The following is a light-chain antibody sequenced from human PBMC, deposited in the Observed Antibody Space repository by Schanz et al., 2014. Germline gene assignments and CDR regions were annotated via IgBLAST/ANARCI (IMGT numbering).Light chain of an antibody. V-gene: IGLV2-14*01. CDR1: SSDVGGYKY. CDR3: SSYTSSSTLL. Sequence: QSALTQPASVSGSPGQSITISCTGTSSDVGGYKYVSWYQQHPGKAPKVMIYDVSNRPSGVSNRFSGSKSGNTASLTISGLLAEDEADYYCSSYTSSSTLLFGGGTKLTVL. CDR2: DVS. J-gene: IGLJ2*01.